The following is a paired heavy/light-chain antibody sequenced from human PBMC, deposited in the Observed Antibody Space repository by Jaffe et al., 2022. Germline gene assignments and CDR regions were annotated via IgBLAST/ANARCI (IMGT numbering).Heavy chain of an antibody. V-gene: IGHV3-49*04. CDR3: ARTMQLKWFGLNNYYYYLDV. CDR1: GFRFGDYP. D-gene: IGHD3-10*01. J-gene: IGHJ6*03. CDR2: IRSKTYGGTT. Sequence: EVQVVESGGDLVQPGRSLRLACTGSGFRFGDYPVTWVRQAPGKGLEWVGFIRSKTYGGTTDYAASVKGRFNMSRDDSKTIAFLEMNSLKIEDTAVYYCARTMQLKWFGLNNYYYYLDVWGKGTTVTVSS.
Light chain of an antibody. CDR2: SAS. J-gene: IGKJ2*01. CDR3: QQTYTSPQS. Sequence: DIQMTQSPSSLSASVGDTVTIICRASQTITTYLNWYQQKPGRAPRLLIYSASRLQSGVPSRFSASGSGTDFTLAISSLQPEDFATYYCQQTYTSPQSFGQGTKVEIK. V-gene: IGKV1-39*01. CDR1: QTITTY.